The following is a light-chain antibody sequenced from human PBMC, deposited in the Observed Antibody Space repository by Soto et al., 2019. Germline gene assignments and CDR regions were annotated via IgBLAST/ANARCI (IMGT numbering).Light chain of an antibody. CDR3: QQYGRP. Sequence: EIVLTQSPGTLSLSPVERATLSCRASQSVSSSYLAWYQQKPGQAPRLLIYGASSRATGIPDRFSGSGSGTDFTLTISRLEPEDFAVYYCQQYGRPFGQGTKVDIK. V-gene: IGKV3-20*01. J-gene: IGKJ1*01. CDR2: GAS. CDR1: QSVSSSY.